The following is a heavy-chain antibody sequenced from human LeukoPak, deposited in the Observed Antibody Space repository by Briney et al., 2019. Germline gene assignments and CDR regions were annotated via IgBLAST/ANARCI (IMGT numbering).Heavy chain of an antibody. D-gene: IGHD1-26*01. J-gene: IGHJ4*02. CDR3: GRARNTGIVGATNDY. CDR2: IIPIFGTA. CDR1: GGTFSSYA. Sequence: SVKVSCKASGGTFSSYAISWVRQAPGQGLEWMGGIIPIFGTANYAQKFQGRVTITADESTSTAYMELSSLRSEDTAVYYCGRARNTGIVGATNDYWGQGTLVTVSS. V-gene: IGHV1-69*13.